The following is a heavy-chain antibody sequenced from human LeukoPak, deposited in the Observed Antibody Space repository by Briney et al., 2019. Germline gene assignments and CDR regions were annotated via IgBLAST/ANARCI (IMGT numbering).Heavy chain of an antibody. CDR1: GFTFSSYG. J-gene: IGHJ4*02. V-gene: IGHV3-33*06. CDR3: AKDGGGYYGSARGHYFDY. CDR2: IWYDGSNK. D-gene: IGHD3-10*01. Sequence: GGSLRLSCAASGFTFSSYGMHWVRQAPGKGLEWVAVIWYDGSNKYYADSVKGRFTISRDNSKNTLYLQMNSLRAEDTAVYYCAKDGGGYYGSARGHYFDYWGQGTLVTVSS.